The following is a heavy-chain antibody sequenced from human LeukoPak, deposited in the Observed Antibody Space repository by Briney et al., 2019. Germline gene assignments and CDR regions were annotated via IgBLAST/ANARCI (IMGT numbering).Heavy chain of an antibody. CDR3: ASLVTYFDN. J-gene: IGHJ4*02. Sequence: ASETLSLTCTVSGGSISSGAYFWNWIRQHPEKGLEWIGYIHYRGSTYTNPSFKSRVTMSVDTSKNQFSLKLSSVTAADTAFYYCASLVTYFDNWGQGTLVTVSS. CDR2: IHYRGST. V-gene: IGHV4-31*03. CDR1: GGSISSGAYF. D-gene: IGHD4-11*01.